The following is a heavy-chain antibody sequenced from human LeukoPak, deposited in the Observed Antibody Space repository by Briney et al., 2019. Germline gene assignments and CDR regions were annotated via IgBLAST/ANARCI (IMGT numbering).Heavy chain of an antibody. D-gene: IGHD2-15*01. CDR2: INPNSGGT. J-gene: IGHJ4*02. V-gene: IGHV1-2*02. Sequence: ASVTVSCKASGYTFTGYFMHWVRQAPGQGLEWMGWINPNSGGTDSAQKFQGRVTMTRDTSISTVYMELSSLRSDDTAVYYCARGLYCSGGNCYGPFDYWGQGTLVTVSS. CDR1: GYTFTGYF. CDR3: ARGLYCSGGNCYGPFDY.